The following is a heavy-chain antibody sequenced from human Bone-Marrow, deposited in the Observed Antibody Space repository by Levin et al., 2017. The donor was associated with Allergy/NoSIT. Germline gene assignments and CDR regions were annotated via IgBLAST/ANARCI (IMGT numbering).Heavy chain of an antibody. CDR1: GFTFSIYN. V-gene: IGHV3-48*02. CDR3: ARDMLYSSFYMDV. Sequence: GDSLKISCTASGFTFSIYNMNWVRQAPGKGLEWSSYISGSSSTKYYTDSVQGRFTISRDNAKNSLYLQMNSLRDEDTAVYYCARDMLYSSFYMDVWGKATTVTVS. D-gene: IGHD2-8*01. J-gene: IGHJ6*03. CDR2: ISGSSSTK.